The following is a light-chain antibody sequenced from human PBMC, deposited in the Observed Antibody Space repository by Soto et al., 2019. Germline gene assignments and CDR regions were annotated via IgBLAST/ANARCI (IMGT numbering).Light chain of an antibody. J-gene: IGLJ1*01. CDR3: SSYTSSSTLV. CDR1: SRDVGGYKY. Sequence: QSALTQPASVSESPGQAITISCTGTSRDVGGYKYVSWYQHHPGKAPKLMIYEVSYRPSGVSHRFSGSKSGNMASLTISGLQAEDEADYYCSSYTSSSTLVFGSRTKVTVL. V-gene: IGLV2-14*01. CDR2: EVS.